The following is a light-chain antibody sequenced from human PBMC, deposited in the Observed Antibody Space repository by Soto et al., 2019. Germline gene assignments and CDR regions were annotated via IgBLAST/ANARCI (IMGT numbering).Light chain of an antibody. CDR1: ISDVGGYNL. J-gene: IGLJ1*01. CDR3: CSYAGSSTSYV. CDR2: EVS. V-gene: IGLV2-23*02. Sequence: QSVLTQPASVSGSPGQSITISCTGTISDVGGYNLVSWYQQHPGKAPKLMIYEVSKRPSGVSNRFSGSKSGNTASLTISGLQAEDEADYYCCSYAGSSTSYVFGTGTKVTVL.